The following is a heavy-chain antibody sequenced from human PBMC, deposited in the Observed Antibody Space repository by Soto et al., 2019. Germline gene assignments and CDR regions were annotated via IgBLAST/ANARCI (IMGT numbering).Heavy chain of an antibody. V-gene: IGHV5-51*01. CDR1: GYSFSNYW. Sequence: GESLKISCKGSGYSFSNYWIDWVRQMPGKGLEWMGMIYPGDSDIRYSPSFQGQVTISADESITTAYLQWSSLKASDTAIYYCARRLYRVSSGDNWFDPWGQGTLVTVSS. D-gene: IGHD1-26*01. CDR2: IYPGDSDI. CDR3: ARRLYRVSSGDNWFDP. J-gene: IGHJ5*02.